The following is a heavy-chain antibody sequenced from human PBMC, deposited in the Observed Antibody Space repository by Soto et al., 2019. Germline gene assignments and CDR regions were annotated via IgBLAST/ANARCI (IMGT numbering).Heavy chain of an antibody. CDR1: GGSISSGGYY. CDR2: IYYSGST. CDR3: ARSYCSGGSCYVGRRGGYFQH. Sequence: SETLSLTCTVSGGSISSGGYYWSWIRQHPGKGLEWIGYIYYSGSTYYNPSLKSRVTISVDTSKNQFSLKLSSVTAADTAVYYCARSYCSGGSCYVGRRGGYFQHWGQGTLVTVSS. D-gene: IGHD2-15*01. V-gene: IGHV4-31*03. J-gene: IGHJ1*01.